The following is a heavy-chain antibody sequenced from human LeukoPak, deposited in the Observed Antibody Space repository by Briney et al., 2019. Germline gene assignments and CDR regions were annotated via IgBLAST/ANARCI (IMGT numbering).Heavy chain of an antibody. CDR1: GFTFSSYA. CDR3: ARNMIVVVMAFDY. V-gene: IGHV3-30-3*01. CDR2: ISYDGSNK. D-gene: IGHD3-22*01. Sequence: GGSLRLSCAASGFTFSSYAMHWVRQAPGKGLEWVAVISYDGSNKYYADSVKGRFTISRDNSKNTLYLQMNSLRAEGTAVYYCARNMIVVVMAFDYWGQGTLVTVSS. J-gene: IGHJ4*02.